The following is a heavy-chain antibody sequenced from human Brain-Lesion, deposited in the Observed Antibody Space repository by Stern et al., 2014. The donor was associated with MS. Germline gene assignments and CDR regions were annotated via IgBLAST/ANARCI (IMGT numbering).Heavy chain of an antibody. CDR2: FDPEDGET. CDR3: ATLSPGAGGNYYRHFDY. D-gene: IGHD1-26*01. V-gene: IGHV1-24*01. J-gene: IGHJ4*02. CDR1: GYTLTELS. Sequence: QVQLLQPGAEVKKPGASVKVSCKVSGYTLTELSMHWVRQAPRKGLEWMGGFDPEDGETLYAQKFQGRVTMTEDTSTDTAYMELSSLRSEDTAVYYCATLSPGAGGNYYRHFDYWGQGTLVTVSS.